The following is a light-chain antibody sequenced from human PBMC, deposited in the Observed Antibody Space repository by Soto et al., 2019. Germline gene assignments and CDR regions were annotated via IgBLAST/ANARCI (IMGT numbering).Light chain of an antibody. J-gene: IGLJ1*01. CDR3: SSFTSNRIYV. CDR1: HNDIGTYDY. Sequence: QSVLTQPTSVSGSPGQSITISCTGNHNDIGTYDYVSWYQQHPGRAPRLLIHGVTTRPSGISGRFSASKSGLTASLTISGRQPEDEADYYCSSFTSNRIYVFXPGTKGTVL. CDR2: GVT. V-gene: IGLV2-14*03.